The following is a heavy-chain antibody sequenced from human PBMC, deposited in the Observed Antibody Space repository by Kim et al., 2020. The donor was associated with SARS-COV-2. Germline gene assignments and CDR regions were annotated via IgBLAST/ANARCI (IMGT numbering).Heavy chain of an antibody. Sequence: GGSLRLSCAASGFTFSSYGMHWVRQAPGKGLEWVAVISYDGSNKYYADSVKGRFTISRDNSKNTLYLQMNSLRAEDTAVYYCAKRGPVAGGRYFDLWGRGTLVTVSS. CDR3: AKRGPVAGGRYFDL. CDR1: GFTFSSYG. D-gene: IGHD6-19*01. V-gene: IGHV3-30*18. CDR2: ISYDGSNK. J-gene: IGHJ2*01.